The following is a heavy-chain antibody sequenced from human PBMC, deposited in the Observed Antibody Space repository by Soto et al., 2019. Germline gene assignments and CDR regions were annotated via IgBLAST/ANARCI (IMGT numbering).Heavy chain of an antibody. Sequence: SETLSLTCSVSGDFISRYYWSWIRQPPGKGLEWIGYIYYSGSTNYNPSLKSRVTISVDTSKNQFSLKLSSVTAADTAVYYCARRWGDYFDYWGQGTLVTVSS. J-gene: IGHJ4*02. CDR3: ARRWGDYFDY. CDR1: GDFISRYY. CDR2: IYYSGST. D-gene: IGHD3-16*01. V-gene: IGHV4-59*08.